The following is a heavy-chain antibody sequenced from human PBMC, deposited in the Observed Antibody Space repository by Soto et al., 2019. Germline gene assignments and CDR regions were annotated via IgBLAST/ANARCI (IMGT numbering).Heavy chain of an antibody. CDR3: AREVGATHKYNWFDP. V-gene: IGHV3-30-3*01. CDR1: GFTFSSYA. CDR2: ISYDGSNK. D-gene: IGHD1-26*01. Sequence: GGSLRLSCAASGFTFSSYAMHWVRQAPGKGLEWVAVISYDGSNKYYADSVKGRFTISRDNSKNTLYLQMNSLRAEDTAVYYCAREVGATHKYNWFDPWGQGTLVTVSS. J-gene: IGHJ5*02.